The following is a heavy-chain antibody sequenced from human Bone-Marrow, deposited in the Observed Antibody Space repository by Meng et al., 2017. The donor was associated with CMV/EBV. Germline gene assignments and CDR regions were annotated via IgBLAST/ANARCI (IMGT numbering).Heavy chain of an antibody. V-gene: IGHV3-53*01. Sequence: GESLKISCAASGFTVSSNYMRWVRQAPGEGLEWVSVIYSGGSTYYADSVKGRFTFSRDNSKNTLYLQMNSLRAEDTAVYYCARDDQYYDFWSQGNYYYGMDVWGQGTTVTVSS. CDR2: IYSGGST. CDR1: GFTVSSNY. J-gene: IGHJ6*02. D-gene: IGHD3-3*01. CDR3: ARDDQYYDFWSQGNYYYGMDV.